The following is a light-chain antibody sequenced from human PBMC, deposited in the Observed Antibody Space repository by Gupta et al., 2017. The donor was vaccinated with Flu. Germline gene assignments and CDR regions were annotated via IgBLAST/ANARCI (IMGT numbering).Light chain of an antibody. Sequence: DIQMTQSPSSLSASVGDRVTITCRASQSISRYLNWYQQKPGKAPKLLIFTAFNLQSGVPSRFSGSGSGTDFALTISSLQPEDFAIYYCQQSFSYPTFGGGTKVEIQ. CDR1: QSISRY. CDR2: TAF. CDR3: QQSFSYPT. J-gene: IGKJ4*01. V-gene: IGKV1-39*01.